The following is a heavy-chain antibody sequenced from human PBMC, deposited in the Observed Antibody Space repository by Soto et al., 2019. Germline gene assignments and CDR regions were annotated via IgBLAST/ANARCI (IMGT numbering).Heavy chain of an antibody. CDR3: ATRDSSRFY. V-gene: IGHV4-4*02. Sequence: QVQLQESGPGLVKPSGTLSLTCAVSGVSISSHDWWTWVRQPPGKGLEWIGESHQSGNTNYNSSLESRVTISVDKSKNQFSLKLTSVTVAYTAVYYCATRDSSRFYWGQGTLVTVSS. D-gene: IGHD6-13*01. CDR1: GVSISSHDW. CDR2: SHQSGNT. J-gene: IGHJ4*02.